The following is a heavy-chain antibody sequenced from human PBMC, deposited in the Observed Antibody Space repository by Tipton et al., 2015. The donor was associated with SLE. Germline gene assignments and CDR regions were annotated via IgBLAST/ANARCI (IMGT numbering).Heavy chain of an antibody. CDR2: IYTSGST. Sequence: TLSLTCTVSGGSINSGTYYWSWIRQPAGKGLEWIGYIYTSGSTNYNPSLKSRVTISVDTSKNQFSLKLSSVTAADTAVYYCASGGFGELLDYWGQGTLVTVSS. J-gene: IGHJ4*02. D-gene: IGHD3-10*01. V-gene: IGHV4-61*09. CDR3: ASGGFGELLDY. CDR1: GGSINSGTYY.